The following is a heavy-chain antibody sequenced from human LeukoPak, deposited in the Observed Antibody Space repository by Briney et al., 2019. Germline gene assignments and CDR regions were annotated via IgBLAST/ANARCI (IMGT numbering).Heavy chain of an antibody. CDR2: IYYSGST. V-gene: IGHV4-39*01. D-gene: IGHD1-26*01. CDR3: ARNGEPEYYYYYMDV. J-gene: IGHJ6*03. CDR1: GASISSTTYY. Sequence: SETLSLTCTVSGASISSTTYYWGWIRQPPRKGLEWIASIYYSGSTYYNPSLKSRVTISVDTSKNQFSLKLSSVTAADTAVYYCARNGEPEYYYYYMDVWGKGTTVTISS.